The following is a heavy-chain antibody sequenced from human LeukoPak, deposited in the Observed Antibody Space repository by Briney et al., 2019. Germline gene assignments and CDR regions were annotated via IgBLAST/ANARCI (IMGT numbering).Heavy chain of an antibody. V-gene: IGHV4-34*01. CDR2: INDSGRI. CDR1: GGSFSNYY. J-gene: IGHJ6*04. CDR3: ARRWNYGRNYSIDA. D-gene: IGHD1-7*01. Sequence: SETLSLTCAVYGGSFSNYYWRGIRQPPGERLEWIGEINDSGRINYNPSLMSRVTVSVDTSKNQFSLRLTSVTATDTAVYYCARRWNYGRNYSIDAWANGATVSVSS.